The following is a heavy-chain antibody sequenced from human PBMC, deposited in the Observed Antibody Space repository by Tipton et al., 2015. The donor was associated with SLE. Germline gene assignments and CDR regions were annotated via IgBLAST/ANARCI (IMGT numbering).Heavy chain of an antibody. CDR2: IYFTGST. V-gene: IGHV4-59*08. Sequence: TLSLTCTVSGGSISSHYWSWIRQPPGKGLEWIGYIYFTGSTNYNPSLKSRVTISVDMSKNQFSLKLSSVTAADTAVYYCARCYGYYMDVWGKGTTVTVSS. J-gene: IGHJ6*03. CDR1: GGSISSHY. CDR3: ARCYGYYMDV. D-gene: IGHD2-15*01.